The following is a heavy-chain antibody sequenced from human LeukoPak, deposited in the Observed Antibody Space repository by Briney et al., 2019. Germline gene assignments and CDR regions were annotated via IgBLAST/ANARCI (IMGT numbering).Heavy chain of an antibody. V-gene: IGHV1-2*02. Sequence: SVKVSCKASGYTFTGCYMNSVRQAPGQGLEWLGWINPNSGDTKYPQKFRGRVTMTRDTSINTAYMELNRVTSDDTAVYCCARGGERAIGDWGNWFDRLGQGTLVTVSS. J-gene: IGHJ5*02. CDR1: GYTFTGCY. CDR3: ARGGERAIGDWGNWFDR. CDR2: INPNSGDT. D-gene: IGHD2-2*02.